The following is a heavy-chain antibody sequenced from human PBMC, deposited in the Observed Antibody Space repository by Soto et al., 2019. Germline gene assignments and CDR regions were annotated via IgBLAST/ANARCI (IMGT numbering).Heavy chain of an antibody. Sequence: PSETLSLTCAVYGESFSGYYWSWIRQPPGKGLEWIGEINHSGSTNYNPSLKSRVTISVDTSKNQFSLKLSSVTAADTAVYYCARYYYDSSGYPYYYYYYGMDVWGQGTTVTVSS. CDR1: GESFSGYY. J-gene: IGHJ6*02. D-gene: IGHD3-22*01. V-gene: IGHV4-34*01. CDR3: ARYYYDSSGYPYYYYYYGMDV. CDR2: INHSGST.